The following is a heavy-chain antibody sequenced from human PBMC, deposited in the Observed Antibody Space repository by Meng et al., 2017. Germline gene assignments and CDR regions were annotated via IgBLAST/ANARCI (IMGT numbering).Heavy chain of an antibody. V-gene: IGHV1-2*06. CDR2: INPNSGGT. J-gene: IGHJ4*02. D-gene: IGHD7-27*01. CDR3: ARGDWGSLSFDY. Sequence: VALVQSGSGVKKPGASVKASCKACGYTFTGYYMHWVRQAPGQGLEWMGRINPNSGGTNYAQKFQGRVTMTRDTSISTAYMELSRLRSDDTAVYYCARGDWGSLSFDYWGQGTLVTVSS. CDR1: GYTFTGYY.